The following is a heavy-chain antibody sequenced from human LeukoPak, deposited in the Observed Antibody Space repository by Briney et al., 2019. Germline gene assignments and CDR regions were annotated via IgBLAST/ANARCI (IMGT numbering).Heavy chain of an antibody. Sequence: GGSLRLSCAASGFTFSSYGMSWVRQAPGKGLEWVSAISGSGGSTYYADSVKGRFTISRGNSKNTLYLQMNSLRAEDTAVYYCAKAIKRESMIVVVALDYWGQGTLVTVSS. CDR2: ISGSGGST. D-gene: IGHD3-22*01. V-gene: IGHV3-23*01. CDR3: AKAIKRESMIVVVALDY. J-gene: IGHJ4*02. CDR1: GFTFSSYG.